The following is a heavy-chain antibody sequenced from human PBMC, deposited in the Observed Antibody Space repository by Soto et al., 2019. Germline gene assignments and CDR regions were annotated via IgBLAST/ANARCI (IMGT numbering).Heavy chain of an antibody. J-gene: IGHJ3*02. V-gene: IGHV4-34*01. CDR2: INHSGST. CDR3: ARGSGRRTAFDI. Sequence: SETLPLTCAVYGGSFSGFYWSWIRQPPGKGLEWIGEINHSGSTNYNPSLKSRVTISVDTSKNQFSLKLSSVTAADTAVYYCARGSGRRTAFDIWGQGTMVTVSS. D-gene: IGHD6-19*01. CDR1: GGSFSGFY.